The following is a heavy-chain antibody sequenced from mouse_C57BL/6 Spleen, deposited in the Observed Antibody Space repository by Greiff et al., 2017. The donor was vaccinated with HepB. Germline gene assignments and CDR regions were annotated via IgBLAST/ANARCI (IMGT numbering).Heavy chain of an antibody. J-gene: IGHJ4*01. CDR3: ARGYYAMEY. V-gene: IGHV5-16*01. Sequence: EVKLMDSEGGLVQPGSSMKLSCTASGFTFSDYYMAWVRQVPEKGLEWVANINYDGSSTYYLDSLKSRFIISRDNAKNMLYLQMSSLKSEDTATYYCARGYYAMEYWGQGTTVTVSS. CDR2: INYDGSST. CDR1: GFTFSDYY.